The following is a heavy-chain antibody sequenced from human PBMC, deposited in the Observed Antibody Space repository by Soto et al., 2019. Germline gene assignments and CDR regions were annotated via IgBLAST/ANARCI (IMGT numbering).Heavy chain of an antibody. D-gene: IGHD5-18*01. CDR2: IYHSGST. Sequence: LSLTYAVSGGSISSGGDSWSWIRQPPGKGLEWIGYIYHSGSTYYNPSLRSRVTISVDRSKSQFSLKLSSVTAADTAVYYCARVWGYSYGLASDIWGQGTMVT. CDR3: ARVWGYSYGLASDI. J-gene: IGHJ3*02. CDR1: GGSISSGGDS. V-gene: IGHV4-30-2*01.